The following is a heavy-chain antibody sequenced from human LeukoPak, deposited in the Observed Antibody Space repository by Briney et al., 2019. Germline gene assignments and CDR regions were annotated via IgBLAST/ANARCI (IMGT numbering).Heavy chain of an antibody. J-gene: IGHJ4*02. D-gene: IGHD3-22*01. CDR3: ARRTYFYDSSGYYFDY. CDR2: IYYSGST. CDR1: GGSISSYY. Sequence: PSETLSLTCTVSGGSISSYYWSWIRRPPGKGLECIGYIYYSGSTNYNPSLPSRVTISVDTSKNQFSLKLSSVTAADTAVYYCARRTYFYDSSGYYFDYWGQGTLVTVSS. V-gene: IGHV4-59*01.